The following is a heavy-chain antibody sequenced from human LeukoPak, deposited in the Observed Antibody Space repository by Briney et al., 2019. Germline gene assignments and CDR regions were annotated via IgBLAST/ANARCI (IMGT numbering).Heavy chain of an antibody. D-gene: IGHD3-10*01. V-gene: IGHV3-7*01. CDR1: GFTFSSYW. J-gene: IGHJ5*02. Sequence: GGSLRLSCAASGFTFSSYWMSWVRQAPGKGLEWVANIKQDGSEKYYVDSVKGRFTISRDNAKNSLYLQMNSLRAEDTAVYYCAREKALLWSDSEDKLNWCDLWGQGTLATVSS. CDR2: IKQDGSEK. CDR3: AREKALLWSDSEDKLNWCDL.